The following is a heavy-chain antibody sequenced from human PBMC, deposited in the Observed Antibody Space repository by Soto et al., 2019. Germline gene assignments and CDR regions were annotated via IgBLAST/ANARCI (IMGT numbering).Heavy chain of an antibody. V-gene: IGHV3-33*01. D-gene: IGHD6-13*01. CDR2: IWYDGSNK. Sequence: QVQLVESGGGVVQPGRSLRLSCAASGFTFSSYGMHWVRQAPGKGLEWVAVIWYDGSNKYYADSVKGRFTISRDNSKNTLYLQMNSLRAEDTAVYYCARDRQQLVLYYGMDVWGQGTTVTVSS. CDR1: GFTFSSYG. CDR3: ARDRQQLVLYYGMDV. J-gene: IGHJ6*02.